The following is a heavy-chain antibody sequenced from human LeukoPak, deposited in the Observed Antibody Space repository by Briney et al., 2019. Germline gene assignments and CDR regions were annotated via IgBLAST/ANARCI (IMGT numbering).Heavy chain of an antibody. J-gene: IGHJ4*02. CDR2: IYHSGST. V-gene: IGHV4-4*02. CDR1: GGSISSSDW. Sequence: SGTLSLTCAVSGGSISSSDWWSWARQPPGKGLEWIGEIYHSGSTYYNPSLRSRVIVSVDTSKNHFSLKMSSVTAADTAVYYCARDLASCAGDCFSDGFDYWGQGTLVTVSS. CDR3: ARDLASCAGDCFSDGFDY. D-gene: IGHD2-21*02.